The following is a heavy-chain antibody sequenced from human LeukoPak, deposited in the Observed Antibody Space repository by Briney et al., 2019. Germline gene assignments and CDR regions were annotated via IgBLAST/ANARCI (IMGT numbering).Heavy chain of an antibody. CDR2: IYYSGST. J-gene: IGHJ4*02. CDR1: GGSISSYY. Sequence: SETLSLTCAVSGGSISSYYWSWIRQPPGKGLEWIGYIYYSGSTNYNPSLKSRVTISVDTSKNQFSLKLSSVTAADTAVYYCARHFATGTQALDYWGQGTLVTVSS. CDR3: ARHFATGTQALDY. V-gene: IGHV4-59*08. D-gene: IGHD1-1*01.